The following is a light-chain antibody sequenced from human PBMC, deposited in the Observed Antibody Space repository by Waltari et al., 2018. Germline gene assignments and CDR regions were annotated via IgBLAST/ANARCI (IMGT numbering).Light chain of an antibody. Sequence: EIVMTHSPATLSVSPGATATLSCRASQSVSSNVAWYQKKPGQAPRLLIYDASTRATSIPAKFRGSGSGTEFTLTISSLQSEDFAVYYCQQYNRWPPITFGHGTRLEIK. CDR1: QSVSSN. V-gene: IGKV3-15*01. CDR3: QQYNRWPPIT. CDR2: DAS. J-gene: IGKJ5*01.